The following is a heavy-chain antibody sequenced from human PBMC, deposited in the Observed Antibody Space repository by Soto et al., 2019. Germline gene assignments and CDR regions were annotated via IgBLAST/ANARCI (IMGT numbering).Heavy chain of an antibody. J-gene: IGHJ4*02. CDR1: GFTFSSYG. CDR2: IWYDGSNK. V-gene: IGHV3-33*01. D-gene: IGHD1-26*01. Sequence: GGSLRLSCAAXGFTFSSYGMHWVRQAPGKGLEWVAVIWYDGSNKYYADSVKGRFTISRDNSKNTLYLQMNSLRAEDTAVYYCASSIGPASSGSYYDYWGQGTLVTVSS. CDR3: ASSIGPASSGSYYDY.